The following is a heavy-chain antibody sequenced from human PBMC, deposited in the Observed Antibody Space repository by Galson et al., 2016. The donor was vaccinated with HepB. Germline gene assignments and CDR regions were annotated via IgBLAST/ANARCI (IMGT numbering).Heavy chain of an antibody. Sequence: SLRLSCAASGFTFSTYNMNWVRQAPGKGLDWISYISATGTTIDYADSVKGRFIISRDNSKNTLFLQMNSLRAEDTAVYYCARDRAMLTGFDYWGQGTLVTVSS. CDR3: ARDRAMLTGFDY. CDR2: ISATGTTI. D-gene: IGHD5-18*01. CDR1: GFTFSTYN. V-gene: IGHV3-48*01. J-gene: IGHJ4*02.